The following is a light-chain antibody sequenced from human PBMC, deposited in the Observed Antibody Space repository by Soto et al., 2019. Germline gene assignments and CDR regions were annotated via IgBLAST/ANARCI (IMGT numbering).Light chain of an antibody. Sequence: VLTQPPSASGTPGQRVTISCSESSSNIGSTFLYWYQHLPGTAPKLLIYRNNQRPSGVPERFSASKSGASASLAISGLRSEDEADYYCAAWDDSLSVWVFGGGTKLTVL. CDR3: AAWDDSLSVWV. J-gene: IGLJ3*02. CDR1: SSNIGSTF. V-gene: IGLV1-47*01. CDR2: RNN.